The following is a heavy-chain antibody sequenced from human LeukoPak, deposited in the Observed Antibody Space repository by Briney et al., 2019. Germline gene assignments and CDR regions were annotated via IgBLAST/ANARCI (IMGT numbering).Heavy chain of an antibody. Sequence: MASETLSLTCAVYGGSFSGYYWSWIRQPPGKGLEWIGYIYYSGSTNYNPSLKSRVTISVDTSKNQFSLKLSSVTAADTAVYYCARIPPQGGTMVRGFFDYWGQGTLVTVSS. CDR3: ARIPPQGGTMVRGFFDY. CDR2: IYYSGST. CDR1: GGSFSGYY. V-gene: IGHV4-59*01. J-gene: IGHJ4*02. D-gene: IGHD3-10*01.